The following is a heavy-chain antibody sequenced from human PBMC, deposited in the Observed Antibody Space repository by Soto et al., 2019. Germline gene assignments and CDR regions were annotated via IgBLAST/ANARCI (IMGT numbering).Heavy chain of an antibody. D-gene: IGHD3-22*01. CDR3: ARAPDRSGSYYYFDY. V-gene: IGHV3-7*03. Sequence: PGGSLRLSCAVSGFTFSNYWMSWVRQAPGKGLQWVASIDRDGSETYYVDSLKGRFTISRDNAENSLFLQMNNLRAEDTAVYYCARAPDRSGSYYYFDYWGQGTLVTVSS. CDR1: GFTFSNYW. CDR2: IDRDGSET. J-gene: IGHJ4*02.